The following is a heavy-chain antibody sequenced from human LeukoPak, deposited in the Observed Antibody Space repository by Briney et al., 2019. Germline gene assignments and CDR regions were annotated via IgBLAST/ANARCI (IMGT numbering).Heavy chain of an antibody. CDR3: APSGTYRSTDYYFDY. CDR1: GYVFSDYY. CDR2: INPNSGAT. V-gene: IGHV1-2*02. D-gene: IGHD1-1*01. Sequence: ASVKVCFNASGYVFSDYYMHWVRRAPGQVSELMGWINPNSGATSYAQTFQGTVTLTRDTSISTAYMELNWLRSDDTAVYYCAPSGTYRSTDYYFDYWGQGALVTVSS. J-gene: IGHJ4*02.